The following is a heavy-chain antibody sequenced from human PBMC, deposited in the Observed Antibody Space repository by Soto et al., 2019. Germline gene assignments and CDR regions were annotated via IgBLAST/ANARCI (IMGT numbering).Heavy chain of an antibody. D-gene: IGHD5-18*01. CDR2: ISYDGSNK. CDR3: ARELQLSRRGEFDP. Sequence: QVQLVESGGGVVQPGRSLRLSCAASGFTFSSYAMHWVRQAPGKGLEWVAVISYDGSNKYYADSVKGRFTISRDNSKNTLYLQMISLRAEDTAVYYCARELQLSRRGEFDPWGQGTLVTVSS. J-gene: IGHJ5*02. V-gene: IGHV3-30-3*01. CDR1: GFTFSSYA.